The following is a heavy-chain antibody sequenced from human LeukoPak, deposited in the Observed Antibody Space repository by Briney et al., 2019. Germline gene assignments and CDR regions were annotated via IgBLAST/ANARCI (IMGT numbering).Heavy chain of an antibody. CDR1: GFTFSSYA. Sequence: VQPGGSLRLSCAASGFTFSSYAMSWVRQAPGKGLEWVSAITASGDSTYYVDSVKGRFTISRDNSKNTLYLQMISPRADDTAVYYCAKSDHGFWTGYKRWGQGTLVTVSS. V-gene: IGHV3-23*01. CDR2: ITASGDST. CDR3: AKSDHGFWTGYKR. D-gene: IGHD3/OR15-3a*01. J-gene: IGHJ4*02.